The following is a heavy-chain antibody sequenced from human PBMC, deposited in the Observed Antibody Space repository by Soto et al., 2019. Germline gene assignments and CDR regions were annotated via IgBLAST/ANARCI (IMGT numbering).Heavy chain of an antibody. V-gene: IGHV4-39*01. J-gene: IGHJ6*02. CDR2: IYYSGST. CDR3: ARRVKYYYGMDV. D-gene: IGHD3-10*01. CDR1: GGSISSSSYY. Sequence: QLQLQESGPGLVKPSETLSLTCTVSGGSISSSSYYWGWIRQPPGKGLEWIGSIYYSGSTYYNPSLKSRVTISVDTSKNQFSLKLSSVTAADTAVYYCARRVKYYYGMDVWGQGPTVTVSS.